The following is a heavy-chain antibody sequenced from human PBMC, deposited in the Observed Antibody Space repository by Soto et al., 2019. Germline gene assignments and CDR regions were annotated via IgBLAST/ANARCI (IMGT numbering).Heavy chain of an antibody. CDR2: IYHRGNT. CDR3: ARGSGYNYLGL. Sequence: SETLSLTCTVFGGSISSSTWWSWVRQPPGKGLEWIGEIYHRGNTNYNPSLKSRVTMSVDRSKNQFSLNLTSVTAADTAVYYCARGSGYNYLGLWGQGAVVTVSS. J-gene: IGHJ4*02. CDR1: GGSISSSTW. V-gene: IGHV4-4*02. D-gene: IGHD5-12*01.